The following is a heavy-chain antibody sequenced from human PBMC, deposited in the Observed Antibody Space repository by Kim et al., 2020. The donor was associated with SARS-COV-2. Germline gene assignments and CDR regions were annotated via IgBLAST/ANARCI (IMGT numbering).Heavy chain of an antibody. CDR1: GGSISSYY. J-gene: IGHJ3*02. D-gene: IGHD3-3*01. CDR2: IYYSGST. CDR3: ARGNFLEWLLDAFDAFDI. V-gene: IGHV4-59*01. Sequence: SETLSLTCTVSGGSISSYYWSWIRQPPGKGLEWIGYIYYSGSTNYNPSLKSRVTISVDTSKNQFSLKLSSVTAADTAVYYCARGNFLEWLLDAFDAFDIWGQGTMVTVSP.